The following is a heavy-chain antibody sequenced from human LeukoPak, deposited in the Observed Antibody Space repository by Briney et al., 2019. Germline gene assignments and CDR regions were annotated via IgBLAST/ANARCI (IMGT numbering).Heavy chain of an antibody. V-gene: IGHV1-2*02. CDR1: GYTFTGYY. CDR3: ASERLNNAFDI. Sequence: ASVKVSCKASGYTFTGYYMHWVRQAPGQGLEWMGWINPNNGGTNYAQQFQGRVTMTRDTSISTAYMEVSRLRSDDTAVYYCASERLNNAFDIWGQGTMVTVSS. J-gene: IGHJ3*02. CDR2: INPNNGGT. D-gene: IGHD2-8*01.